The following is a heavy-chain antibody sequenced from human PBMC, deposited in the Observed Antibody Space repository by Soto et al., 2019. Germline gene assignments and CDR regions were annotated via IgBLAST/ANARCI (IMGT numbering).Heavy chain of an antibody. CDR1: GGMFSDYT. D-gene: IGHD3-3*01. J-gene: IGHJ5*02. CDR2: IIPIFGGP. CDR3: PKKGGGASIDFWRANWFDP. V-gene: IGHV1-69*06. Sequence: QVQLVQSGAVVKKPGSSVTVSCKASGGMFSDYTISWVRQAPGQGIEWMGGIIPIFGGPHDAQKFQGRVTITPDKPTRAVYLELRHLTSEATAVYYWPKKGGGASIDFWRANWFDPWGQGTLVTVSS.